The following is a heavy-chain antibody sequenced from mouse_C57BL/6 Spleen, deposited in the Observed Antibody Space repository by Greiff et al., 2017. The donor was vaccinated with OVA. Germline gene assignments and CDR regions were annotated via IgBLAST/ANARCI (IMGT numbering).Heavy chain of an antibody. D-gene: IGHD1-1*01. CDR3: ARGRVTTVVPYYAMDY. CDR2: INPNNGGT. J-gene: IGHJ4*01. CDR1: GYTFTDYN. Sequence: EVQLVESGPELVKPGASVKIPCKASGYTFTDYNMDWVKQSHGKSLEWIGDINPNNGGTIYNQKFKGKATLTVDKSSSTAYMELRSLTSEDTAVYYCARGRVTTVVPYYAMDYWGQGTSVTVSS. V-gene: IGHV1-18*01.